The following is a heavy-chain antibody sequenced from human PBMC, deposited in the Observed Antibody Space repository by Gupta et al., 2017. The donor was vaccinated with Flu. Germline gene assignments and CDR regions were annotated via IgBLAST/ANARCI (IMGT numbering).Heavy chain of an antibody. D-gene: IGHD6-13*01. CDR3: AKDPSVAAVYYFDY. CDR1: GFTFSTYA. Sequence: QVQLVESGGGVVQPGGSLRLSCEASGFTFSTYAMHWGRQAPGKGLEWVAVISRDGSDKHHADSVKGRFTISRDNSKSTLYLQMNSLRTEDTAVYYCAKDPSVAAVYYFDYWGQGTLVTVSS. J-gene: IGHJ4*02. V-gene: IGHV3-30*18. CDR2: ISRDGSDK.